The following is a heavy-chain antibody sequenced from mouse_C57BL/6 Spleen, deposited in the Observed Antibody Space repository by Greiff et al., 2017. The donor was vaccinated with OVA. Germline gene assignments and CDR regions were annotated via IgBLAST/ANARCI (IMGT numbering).Heavy chain of an antibody. CDR2: INTSSGYT. J-gene: IGHJ4*01. V-gene: IGHV1-4*01. CDR3: ARWITTRTAGYAMDY. D-gene: IGHD1-1*01. CDR1: GYTFTSYT. Sequence: QVQLQQSGAELARPGASVKMSCKASGYTFTSYTMHWVKQRPGQGLEWIGYINTSSGYTKYNQKFKDKATLTADKSSSTAYMQLSSLTSEDAAVYYCARWITTRTAGYAMDYWGQGTSVTVSS.